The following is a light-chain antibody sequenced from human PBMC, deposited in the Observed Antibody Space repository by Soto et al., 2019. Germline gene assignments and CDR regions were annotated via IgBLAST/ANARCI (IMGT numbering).Light chain of an antibody. CDR2: GAS. Sequence: ETVMAQSPATLSVSPGETATLSCRASQSVSSNLAWYQQKPGQAPRLLIYGASNRATGIPDRFSGSGSGTDFTLTISRLEPEDFAVYYCQQYDNSPITFGQGTRLEIK. CDR1: QSVSSN. V-gene: IGKV3D-15*02. CDR3: QQYDNSPIT. J-gene: IGKJ5*01.